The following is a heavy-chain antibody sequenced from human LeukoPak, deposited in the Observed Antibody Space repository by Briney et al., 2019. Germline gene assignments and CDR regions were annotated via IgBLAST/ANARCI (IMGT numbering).Heavy chain of an antibody. D-gene: IGHD2/OR15-2a*01. CDR3: AKRGVVIRGLLVIGYHQEAYHYDF. CDR1: GIGLGNNA. Sequence: GRSLRLSCMVSGIGLGNNAVASVRQAPRKGLEWVSYISVRGGSTTYAASVKGRFNISRDTSLNTLYLQMTNLRAKATAVYFCAKRGVVIRGLLVIGYHQEAYHYDFWGQGVLVTVSS. CDR2: ISVRGGST. J-gene: IGHJ4*02. V-gene: IGHV3-23*01.